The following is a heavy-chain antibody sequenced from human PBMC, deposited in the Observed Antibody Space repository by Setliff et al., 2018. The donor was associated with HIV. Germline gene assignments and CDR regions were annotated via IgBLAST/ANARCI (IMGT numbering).Heavy chain of an antibody. CDR1: GYSFVDFW. J-gene: IGHJ4*02. CDR2: IYPGDSDS. CDR3: ARRPGIAAAGGKLDY. V-gene: IGHV5-51*01. D-gene: IGHD6-13*01. Sequence: PGESLKTFCHPSGYSFVDFWIGWVRQMPGKGLEWVGFIYPGDSDSRYSPSFRGQVTISADKSTTTAYLQWSSLKASDTAMYYCARRPGIAAAGGKLDYWGQGTLVTVSS.